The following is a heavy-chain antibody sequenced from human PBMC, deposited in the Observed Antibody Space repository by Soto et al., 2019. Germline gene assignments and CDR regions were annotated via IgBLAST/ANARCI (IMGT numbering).Heavy chain of an antibody. CDR3: AKHSRETTTCCGED. D-gene: IGHD2-2*01. Sequence: GWSLRLSCAASGFTFMDYAMSWVRQAPGRGLEWVSGVSNSGSSTYYADSVKGRFTISRDNSKNTLYLQMNSLRAEDTAVYYCAKHSRETTTCCGEDWGQGTRVTVSS. CDR1: GFTFMDYA. CDR2: VSNSGSST. V-gene: IGHV3-23*01. J-gene: IGHJ4*02.